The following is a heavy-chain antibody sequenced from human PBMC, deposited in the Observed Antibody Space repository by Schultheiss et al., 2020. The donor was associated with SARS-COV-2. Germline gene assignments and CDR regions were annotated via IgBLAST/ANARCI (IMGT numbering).Heavy chain of an antibody. CDR2: IYTSGST. V-gene: IGHV4-61*02. Sequence: SETLSLTCTVSGGSISSGSYYWSWIRQPAGKGLEWIGRIYTSGSTNYNPSLKSRVTISVDTSKNQFSLKLSSVTAADTAVCYCAREVVVASTGVFNYWGQGILVTVSS. CDR1: GGSISSGSYY. D-gene: IGHD2-15*01. CDR3: AREVVVASTGVFNY. J-gene: IGHJ4*02.